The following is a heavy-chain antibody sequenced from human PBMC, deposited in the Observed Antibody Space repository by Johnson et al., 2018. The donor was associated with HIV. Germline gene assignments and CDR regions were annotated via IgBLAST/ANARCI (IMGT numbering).Heavy chain of an antibody. D-gene: IGHD3-16*01. V-gene: IGHV3-30*02. Sequence: QVQLVESGGGLVQPGGSLRLSCAASGFTFSSYAMSWVRQAPGKGLEWVAFIRYDGSNKYYADSVKGRFTISRDNSKNTLYLQMNSLRAEDTAVYYCARDYVTAFDIWGQGTMVTVSS. CDR2: IRYDGSNK. CDR1: GFTFSSYA. CDR3: ARDYVTAFDI. J-gene: IGHJ3*02.